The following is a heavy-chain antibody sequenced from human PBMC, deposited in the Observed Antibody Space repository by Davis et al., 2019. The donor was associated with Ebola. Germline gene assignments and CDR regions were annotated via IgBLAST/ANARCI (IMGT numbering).Heavy chain of an antibody. J-gene: IGHJ3*02. D-gene: IGHD3-3*01. V-gene: IGHV3-23*01. Sequence: PGGSLRLSCAASGFTFSSYAMSWVRQAPGKGLEWVSAISGSGGSTYYADSVKGRFTISRDNSKNTLYLKMNSLRAEETAIYYCAKDKNYDFWSGYPHDAFDIWGQGTMVTVSS. CDR3: AKDKNYDFWSGYPHDAFDI. CDR1: GFTFSSYA. CDR2: ISGSGGST.